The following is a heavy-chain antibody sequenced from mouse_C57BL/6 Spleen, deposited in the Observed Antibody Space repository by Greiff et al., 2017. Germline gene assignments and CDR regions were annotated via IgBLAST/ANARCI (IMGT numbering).Heavy chain of an antibody. Sequence: VQLKQSGPELVKPGASVKISCKASGYSFTDYYMNWVKQSHGKSLEWIGVINPNYGTTSYNQKFKSKATLTVDQSSSTAYMQLNSLTSEDSADYCYARNPPACPFDYWGQGTLVTVSS. J-gene: IGHJ3*01. V-gene: IGHV1-39*01. D-gene: IGHD1-2*01. CDR2: INPNYGTT. CDR3: ARNPPACPFDY. CDR1: GYSFTDYY.